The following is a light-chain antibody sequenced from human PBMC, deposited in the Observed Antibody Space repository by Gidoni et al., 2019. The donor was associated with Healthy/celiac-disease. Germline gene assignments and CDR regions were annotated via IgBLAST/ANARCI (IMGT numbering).Light chain of an antibody. CDR3: QQYNSYWT. V-gene: IGKV1-5*03. CDR2: KAS. CDR1: QSISSW. Sequence: DIQMTQSPSTLSASVGDRVTIPCRASQSISSWLAWYQQKPGKAPKLLIYKASSLESGVPSRFIGSGSGTEFTLTISSLQPDDFATYSCQQYNSYWTFGQGTKVEIK. J-gene: IGKJ1*01.